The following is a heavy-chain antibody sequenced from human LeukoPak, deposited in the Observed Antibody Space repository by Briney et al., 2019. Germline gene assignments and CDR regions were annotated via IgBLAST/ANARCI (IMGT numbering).Heavy chain of an antibody. J-gene: IGHJ3*02. CDR3: ARVTHGSGSYYEKDAFDI. CDR2: TYYRSKWYN. CDR1: GDSVSSNSAA. Sequence: SQTLSLTCAISGDSVSSNSAAWNWIRQSPSRGLEWLGRTYYRSKWYNDYAVSVKSRITINPDTSKNQFSLQLNSVTPEDTAVYYCARVTHGSGSYYEKDAFDIWGQGTMVPVSS. D-gene: IGHD3-10*01. V-gene: IGHV6-1*01.